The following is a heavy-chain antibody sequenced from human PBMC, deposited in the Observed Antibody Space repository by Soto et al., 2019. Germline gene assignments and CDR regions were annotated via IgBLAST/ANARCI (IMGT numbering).Heavy chain of an antibody. D-gene: IGHD4-4*01. Sequence: EVQLVESGGGLVKPGGSLRLSCAASGFTFSNAWMSWVRQAPGKGLEWVGRIKSKTDGGTTDYAAPVKGRFTISRDDSKNTLYLQMNSLKTEDTAVYYCTTDHYSYYYGMDVWGQGTTVTVSS. V-gene: IGHV3-15*01. CDR2: IKSKTDGGTT. CDR1: GFTFSNAW. CDR3: TTDHYSYYYGMDV. J-gene: IGHJ6*02.